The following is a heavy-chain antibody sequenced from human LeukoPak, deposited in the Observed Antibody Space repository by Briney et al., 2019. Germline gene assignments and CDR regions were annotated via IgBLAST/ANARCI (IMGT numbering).Heavy chain of an antibody. CDR2: INPNSGGT. Sequence: GASVTVSCKASGYTFTSYGISWVRQAPGQGLEWMGWINPNSGGTNYAQKFQGRVTMTRDTSISTAYMELSRLRSDDTAVYYCARTGYSSSWYHGMDVWGQGTTVTVSS. D-gene: IGHD6-13*01. CDR3: ARTGYSSSWYHGMDV. J-gene: IGHJ6*02. CDR1: GYTFTSYG. V-gene: IGHV1-2*02.